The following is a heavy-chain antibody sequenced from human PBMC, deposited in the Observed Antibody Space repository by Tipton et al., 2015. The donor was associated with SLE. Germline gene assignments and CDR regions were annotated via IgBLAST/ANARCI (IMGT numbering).Heavy chain of an antibody. V-gene: IGHV5-51*03. J-gene: IGHJ6*03. CDR3: AKDSDLKPYYYMDV. Sequence: QLVQSGAEVKKPGESLKISCKGSGYSFTSYWIGWVRQMPGKGLEWMGIIYPGDSDTRYSPSFQGQVTISRDNSKNTLYLQMNSLRAEDTAVYYCAKDSDLKPYYYMDVWSKGTTVTVSS. D-gene: IGHD3-10*01. CDR2: IYPGDSDT. CDR1: GYSFTSYW.